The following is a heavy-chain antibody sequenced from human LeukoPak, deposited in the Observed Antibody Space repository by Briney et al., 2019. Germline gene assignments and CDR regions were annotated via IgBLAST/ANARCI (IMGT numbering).Heavy chain of an antibody. CDR3: ARTLVGASSKDPDY. Sequence: GGALRLSCAASGFTFSSHWMHWVRQAPGKGLVWVSRINSDGSSTSYADSVKGRFTISRDNAKNTLYLQMNSLRAEDTAVYYCARTLVGASSKDPDYWGQGTLVTVSS. D-gene: IGHD1-26*01. CDR1: GFTFSSHW. V-gene: IGHV3-74*01. J-gene: IGHJ4*02. CDR2: INSDGSST.